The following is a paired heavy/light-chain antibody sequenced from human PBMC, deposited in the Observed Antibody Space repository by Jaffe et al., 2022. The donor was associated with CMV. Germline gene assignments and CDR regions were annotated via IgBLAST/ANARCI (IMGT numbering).Light chain of an antibody. CDR2: GAS. CDR1: QSVGSN. V-gene: IGKV3-15*01. CDR3: QQYNNFPLT. Sequence: EIVMTQSPATLSVSPGEGATLSCRASQSVGSNLAWYQQKPGQAPRLLIYGASSRATGILARFSGSGSGTEFTLTISSLQSEDFAVYYCQQYNNFPLTFGGGTKVEMK. J-gene: IGKJ4*01.
Heavy chain of an antibody. Sequence: EVQLVESGGGLVQPGGSLRLSCAASGFTFSTYWMTWVRQAPGKGLEWVASINQGGTGKYYVDSVKDRFTISRDNAKNSLYLEMNSLRAEDTAVYHCAKNPYLGSSDYSGVLDIWGQGIMVTVSS. D-gene: IGHD3-22*01. CDR3: AKNPYLGSSDYSGVLDI. CDR1: GFTFSTYW. V-gene: IGHV3-7*03. J-gene: IGHJ3*02. CDR2: INQGGTGK.